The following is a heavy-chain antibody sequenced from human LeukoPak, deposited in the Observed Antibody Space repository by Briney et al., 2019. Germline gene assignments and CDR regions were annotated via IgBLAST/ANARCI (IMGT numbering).Heavy chain of an antibody. CDR2: IGRSGSSI. CDR1: GFTFSDYY. D-gene: IGHD2-2*01. J-gene: IGHJ5*02. CDR3: ARGGAWYQLPYNWFDP. V-gene: IGHV3-11*04. Sequence: GGSLRLSCAASGFTFSDYYMSWIRQAPGKGLEWVSHIGRSGSSIYYADSVRGRFTISRDNPKNTLYLQMNSLRAEDTAVYYCARGGAWYQLPYNWFDPWGQGTLVTVSS.